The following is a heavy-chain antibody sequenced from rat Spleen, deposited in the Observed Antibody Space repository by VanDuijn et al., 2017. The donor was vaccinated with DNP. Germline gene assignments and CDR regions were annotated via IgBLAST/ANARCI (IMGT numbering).Heavy chain of an antibody. CDR2: VSSDGRST. J-gene: IGHJ3*01. CDR1: GFTFSNYD. CDR3: TRPYNSGYGGFAY. D-gene: IGHD4-3*01. Sequence: EVHLLESGGGLVQPGRSMKVSCAASGFTFSNYDMAWVRQAPKKGLGWVATVSSDGRSTYYRDSVKGRFTLSRDNAKSTLYLQMNSLRSEDTATYYCTRPYNSGYGGFAYWGQGTLVTVSS. V-gene: IGHV5-22*01.